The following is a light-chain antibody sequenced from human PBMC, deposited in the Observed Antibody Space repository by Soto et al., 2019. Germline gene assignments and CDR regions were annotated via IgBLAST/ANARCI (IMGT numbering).Light chain of an antibody. J-gene: IGLJ1*01. Sequence: QSVLTQPASVSGSPGQSVTISCTGTSSDIADSDYVSWYQQHPGKAPKLLIYEVSNRPSGVSNRFSGSKSGNTASLTISGLQAEDEADYYCSSFTSTSSYVFGIGTKLTVL. CDR2: EVS. V-gene: IGLV2-14*01. CDR1: SSDIADSDY. CDR3: SSFTSTSSYV.